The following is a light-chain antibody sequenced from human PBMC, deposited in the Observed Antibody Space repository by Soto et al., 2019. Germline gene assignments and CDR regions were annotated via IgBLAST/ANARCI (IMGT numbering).Light chain of an antibody. J-gene: IGKJ5*01. CDR2: GAS. CDR1: QSISGN. V-gene: IGKV3-20*01. CDR3: QQYGSLTQST. Sequence: TQSRATLPVSHGEGGTLSCRASQSISGNLAWYQQKPGQAPRLLIYGASTRATGIPDRFSGSGSGTDFTLTISRLEPEDFAVYYCQQYGSLTQSTFGQGTRLEIK.